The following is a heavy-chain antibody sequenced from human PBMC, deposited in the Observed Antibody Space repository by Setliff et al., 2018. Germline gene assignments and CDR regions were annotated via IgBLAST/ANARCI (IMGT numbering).Heavy chain of an antibody. Sequence: GGSLRLSCTASGFTFSNAWMSWVRQAPGKGLEWVGRIKRITDSGTIDYPAPVKGRFTISRDDSKNTLYLQMNSLKTEDTAVYYCITGAICAGDCYSSRADYWGLGTLVTVSS. J-gene: IGHJ4*02. CDR3: ITGAICAGDCYSSRADY. V-gene: IGHV3-15*01. D-gene: IGHD2-21*02. CDR2: IKRITDSGTI. CDR1: GFTFSNAW.